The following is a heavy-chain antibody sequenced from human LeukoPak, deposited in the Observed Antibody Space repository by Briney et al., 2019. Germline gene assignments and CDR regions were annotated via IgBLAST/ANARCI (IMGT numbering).Heavy chain of an antibody. CDR2: IYYSGST. CDR3: ARDNVDYYYGMDV. V-gene: IGHV4-39*07. Sequence: SETLSLTCTVSGVSISGSSYFWAWIRQPPGKGLEWIGSIYYSGSTNYNPSLKSRVTISVDTSKNQFSLKLSSVTAADTAVYYCARDNVDYYYGMDVWGQGTTVTVSS. CDR1: GVSISGSSYF. J-gene: IGHJ6*02.